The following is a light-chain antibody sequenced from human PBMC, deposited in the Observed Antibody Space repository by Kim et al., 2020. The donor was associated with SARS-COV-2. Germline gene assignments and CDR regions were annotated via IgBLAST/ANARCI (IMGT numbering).Light chain of an antibody. CDR1: QSVINF. CDR3: QQRSTRPLT. CDR2: DTF. V-gene: IGKV3-11*01. Sequence: LSPGERATLSCRASQSVINFLAWYQQKPGQAPRLLIYDTFNRATGIPPRFSGSGSGTDFTLTISSLEPEDFALYYCQQRSTRPLTFGGGTKVDIK. J-gene: IGKJ4*01.